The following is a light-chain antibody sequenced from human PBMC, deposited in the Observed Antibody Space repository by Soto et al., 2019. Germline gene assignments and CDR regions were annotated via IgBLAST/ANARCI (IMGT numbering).Light chain of an antibody. CDR2: TNN. CDR3: AAWDDSLNGCV. J-gene: IGLJ3*02. V-gene: IGLV1-44*01. CDR1: SSNIGSNT. Sequence: QSALTQPPSASGTPGQRVTIDCSGSSSNIGSNTVNWYQQLPGTAPKLLIYTNNQRPSGVPDRFSGSKSGTSASLAISGLQSDDEADYYCAAWDDSLNGCVFGGGTKLTVL.